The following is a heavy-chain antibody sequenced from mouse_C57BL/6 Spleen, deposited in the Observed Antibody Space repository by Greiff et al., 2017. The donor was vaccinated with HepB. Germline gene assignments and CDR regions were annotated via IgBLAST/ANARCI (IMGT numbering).Heavy chain of an antibody. V-gene: IGHV1-72*01. J-gene: IGHJ4*01. CDR1: GYTFTSYW. D-gene: IGHD3-3*01. CDR3: ERMDDARPHAMDY. Sequence: VQLQQSGAELVKPGASVKLSCKASGYTFTSYWMHWVKQRPGRGLEWIGRIDPNSGGTKYNEKFKSKATLTVDKPSSTAYMQLSSLTSEDSAVYYCERMDDARPHAMDYWGQGTSVTVSS. CDR2: IDPNSGGT.